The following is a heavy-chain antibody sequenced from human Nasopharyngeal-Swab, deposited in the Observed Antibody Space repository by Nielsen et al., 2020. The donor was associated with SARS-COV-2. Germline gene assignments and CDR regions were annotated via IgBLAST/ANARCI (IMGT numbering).Heavy chain of an antibody. CDR3: ARDGATDDY. Sequence: GSLRLSCTVSGGSISSGSYYWSWIWQPPGKGLEWIGYIYYSGSTNYNPSLKSRVTISVDTSKNQFSLKLSSVTAADTAVYYCARDGATDDYWGQGTLVTVSS. J-gene: IGHJ4*02. CDR2: IYYSGST. CDR1: GGSISSGSYY. V-gene: IGHV4-61*01. D-gene: IGHD4/OR15-4a*01.